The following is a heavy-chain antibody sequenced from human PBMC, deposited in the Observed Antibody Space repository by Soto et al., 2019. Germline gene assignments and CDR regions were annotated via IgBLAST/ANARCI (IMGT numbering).Heavy chain of an antibody. J-gene: IGHJ4*02. Sequence: QVQLVQSGAEVKKPGSSVKVSCKASGGTFSSYTISWVRQAPGQGLEWLGRIIPILGIANYAQKFQGRVTITADKSTSAAYMELSSLRSEDTAVYYCARDKYYYGSGSSFPSGPFDYWGQGTLVTVSS. D-gene: IGHD3-10*01. CDR3: ARDKYYYGSGSSFPSGPFDY. V-gene: IGHV1-69*08. CDR1: GGTFSSYT. CDR2: IIPILGIA.